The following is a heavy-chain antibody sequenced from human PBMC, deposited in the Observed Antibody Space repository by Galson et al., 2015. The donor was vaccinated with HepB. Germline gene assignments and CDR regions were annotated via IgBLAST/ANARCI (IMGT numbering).Heavy chain of an antibody. D-gene: IGHD6-19*01. J-gene: IGHJ4*02. CDR1: GFTFSSYA. V-gene: IGHV3-23*01. CDR3: ADTSTRSGWSFDY. Sequence: SLRLSCAASGFTFSSYAMSWVRQAPGKGLEWVSAISGSGGSTYYADSVKGRFTISRDNSKNTLYLQMNSLRAEDTAVYYCADTSTRSGWSFDYWGQGTLVTVSS. CDR2: ISGSGGST.